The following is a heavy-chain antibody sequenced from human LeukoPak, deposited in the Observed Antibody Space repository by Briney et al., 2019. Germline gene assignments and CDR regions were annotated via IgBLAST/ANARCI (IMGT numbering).Heavy chain of an antibody. J-gene: IGHJ4*02. D-gene: IGHD3-3*01. CDR1: GDSTSSSSYY. Sequence: PSETLSLTCTVSGDSTSSSSYYWAWIRQPPGKGLEWIGSMYYSGSTNYNPALKSRVTISGDTSKNRFSLKLTSLTAADTAVYYCAKPYYRSGTGGFDSWGQGTLVTVS. CDR3: AKPYYRSGTGGFDS. CDR2: MYYSGST. V-gene: IGHV4-39*07.